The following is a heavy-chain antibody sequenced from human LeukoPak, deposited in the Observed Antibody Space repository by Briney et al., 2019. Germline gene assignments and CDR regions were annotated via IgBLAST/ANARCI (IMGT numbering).Heavy chain of an antibody. V-gene: IGHV3-11*01. CDR1: GFTFSDYC. CDR2: ISGNGRFI. D-gene: IGHD2/OR15-2a*01. CDR3: ARDLNTGMDV. Sequence: GGSLRLSCAASGFTFSDYCINWIRQAPGKGLEWLSYISGNGRFIEYADSVKGRFTISRDNAQNLLYLQMNSLRAEDTAIYYCARDLNTGMDVWGRGTTVTVSS. J-gene: IGHJ6*02.